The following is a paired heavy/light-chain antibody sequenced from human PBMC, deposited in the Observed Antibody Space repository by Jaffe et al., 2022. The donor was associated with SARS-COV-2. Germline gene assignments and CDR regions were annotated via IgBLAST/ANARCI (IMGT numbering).Heavy chain of an antibody. D-gene: IGHD4-17*01. Sequence: QVQLQESGPGLVKPSETLSLTCAVSGVSITSYYWSWVRRPPGKGLEWIGYISYSGTTNYNPSLKSRVTMSVDSSKNHFSLKLSSVTAADTAVYYCAKLSPIASVTTAYYHSLDVWGQGTTVIVSS. V-gene: IGHV4-59*01. CDR2: ISYSGTT. J-gene: IGHJ6*02. CDR3: AKLSPIASVTTAYYHSLDV. CDR1: GVSITSYY.
Light chain of an antibody. V-gene: IGKV2-28*01. CDR2: LGS. CDR3: MQTLQTRT. Sequence: DIVMTQSPLSLPVTPGESASISCRSSQSLLHSAGYTFLDWYVQKPGQSPQLLIYLGSNRASGVPDRFSGSGSGTDFTLKISRVEAEDVGIYYCMQTLQTRTFGQGTKVEIK. CDR1: QSLLHSAGYTF. J-gene: IGKJ1*01.